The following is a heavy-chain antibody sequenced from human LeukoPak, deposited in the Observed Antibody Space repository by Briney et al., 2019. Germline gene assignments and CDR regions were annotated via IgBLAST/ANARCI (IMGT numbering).Heavy chain of an antibody. CDR3: AGTALDAFDI. V-gene: IGHV4-38-2*01. J-gene: IGHJ3*02. CDR1: GYSISSGYY. CDR2: IYHSEST. Sequence: PSETLSLTCAVSGYSISSGYYWGWIRQPPGKGLEWIGSIYHSESTYYNPSLKSRVTISADTSKNQFSLKLSSVTAADTAVYYCAGTALDAFDIWGQGTMVTVSS.